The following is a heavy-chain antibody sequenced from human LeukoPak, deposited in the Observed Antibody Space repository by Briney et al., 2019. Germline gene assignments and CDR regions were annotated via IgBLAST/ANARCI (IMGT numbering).Heavy chain of an antibody. V-gene: IGHV5-10-1*01. J-gene: IGHJ4*02. CDR3: ARIEYYYGSGSYSYFDY. CDR1: GYSFTSYW. CDR2: IDPSDSYT. D-gene: IGHD3-10*01. Sequence: GESLKISCKGSGYSFTSYWISWVRQMPGKGLEWMGRIDPSDSYTNYSPSFQGHVTISADKSISTAYLQWSSLKASDTAMYYCARIEYYYGSGSYSYFDYWGQGTLVTASS.